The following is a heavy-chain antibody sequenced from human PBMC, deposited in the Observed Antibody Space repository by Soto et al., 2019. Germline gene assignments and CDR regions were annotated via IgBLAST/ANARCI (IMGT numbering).Heavy chain of an antibody. CDR3: AKSAYCSGGSCYGAHLDY. V-gene: IGHV3-30*18. CDR2: ISYDGSNK. CDR1: GFTFSSYG. D-gene: IGHD2-15*01. Sequence: GGSLRLSCAASGFTFSSYGMHWVRQAPGKGLEWVAVISYDGSNKYYADSVKGRFTISRDNSKNTLYLQMNSLRAEDTAVYYCAKSAYCSGGSCYGAHLDYWGQGTLVTVSS. J-gene: IGHJ4*02.